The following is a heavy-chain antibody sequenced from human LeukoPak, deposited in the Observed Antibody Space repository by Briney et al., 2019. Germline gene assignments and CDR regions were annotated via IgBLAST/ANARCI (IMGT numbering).Heavy chain of an antibody. D-gene: IGHD2-2*01. CDR3: ARVGSTSWYLDY. J-gene: IGHJ4*02. V-gene: IGHV3-7*01. CDR2: IKQDGSEK. CDR1: GLTFSSYR. Sequence: GGSLRLSCAASGLTFSSYRMTWVRQAPRKGLEWVANIKQDGSEKYYVDSVKGRFTISRDNAKNSLYLQMNSLRAEDTAVYYCARVGSTSWYLDYWGQGTLVTVSS.